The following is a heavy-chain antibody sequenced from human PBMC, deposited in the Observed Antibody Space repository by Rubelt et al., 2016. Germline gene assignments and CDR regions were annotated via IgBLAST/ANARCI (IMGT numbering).Heavy chain of an antibody. CDR2: INPNSGDT. D-gene: IGHD2-15*01. CDR3: ARAGSAAFD. V-gene: IGHV1-2*02. Sequence: QVQVVQSGAEVKKPGASVRVSCKTSGYTVSGHYIHWVRQAPGQGLEWMGWINPNSGDTNYAQKFQGRVTMTRDTSTSTAYMELSGLTSDDTAVYYCARAGSAAFDWGPGTMVTVS. J-gene: IGHJ3*01. CDR1: GYTVSGHY.